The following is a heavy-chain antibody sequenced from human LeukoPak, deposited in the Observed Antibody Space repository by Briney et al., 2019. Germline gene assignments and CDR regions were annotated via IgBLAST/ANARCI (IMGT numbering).Heavy chain of an antibody. V-gene: IGHV1-2*02. CDR3: ASYDILTGYYVAGDAFDI. CDR1: GYTFTGYY. CDR2: INPNSGGT. Sequence: ASVKVSCKASGYTFTGYYIHWVRQAPGQGLEWMGWINPNSGGTNYAQKFQGRVTMTRDTSISTAYMELSRLRSDDTAVYYCASYDILTGYYVAGDAFDIWGQGKMVTVSS. J-gene: IGHJ3*02. D-gene: IGHD3-9*01.